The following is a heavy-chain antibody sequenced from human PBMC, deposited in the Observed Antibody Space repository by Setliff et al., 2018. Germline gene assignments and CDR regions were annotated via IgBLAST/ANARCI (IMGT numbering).Heavy chain of an antibody. V-gene: IGHV1-2*02. Sequence: GASVKVSCKASGYTFTGCYMHWVRQAPGQGLEWMGWINPNSGGTNYAQKFQGRVTMTRDTSISTAYMELSRLRSDDTAVYYCARVSWLRGGGDPDGVDYWGQGTLVTVSS. CDR2: INPNSGGT. J-gene: IGHJ4*02. D-gene: IGHD5-12*01. CDR3: ARVSWLRGGGDPDGVDY. CDR1: GYTFTGCY.